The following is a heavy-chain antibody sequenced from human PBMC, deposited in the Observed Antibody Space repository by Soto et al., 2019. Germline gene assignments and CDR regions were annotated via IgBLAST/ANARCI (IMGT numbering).Heavy chain of an antibody. J-gene: IGHJ6*02. CDR3: ARYCRSTSCYDLPYYYYGMDV. CDR1: GGTFSSYA. D-gene: IGHD2-2*01. Sequence: SVEVSCKXSGGTFSSYAISWVRQAPGQGLEWMGGIIPIFGTANYAQKFQGRVTITADESTSTAYMELSSLRSEDTAVYYCARYCRSTSCYDLPYYYYGMDVWGQGTTVTVSS. V-gene: IGHV1-69*13. CDR2: IIPIFGTA.